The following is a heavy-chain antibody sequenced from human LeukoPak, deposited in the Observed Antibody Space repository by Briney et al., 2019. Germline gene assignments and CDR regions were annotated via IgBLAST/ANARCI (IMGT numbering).Heavy chain of an antibody. CDR2: IKQDGSEK. CDR1: GFTFSSYW. J-gene: IGHJ4*02. V-gene: IGHV3-7*01. Sequence: GGSLRLSCAASGFTFSSYWMSWVRQAPGKGLEWVANIKQDGSEKYYVDSVKGQFTISRDNAKNSLFLQVNSLRAEDTAVYYCAREADDGVYYFDYWGQGALVTVSS. D-gene: IGHD5-24*01. CDR3: AREADDGVYYFDY.